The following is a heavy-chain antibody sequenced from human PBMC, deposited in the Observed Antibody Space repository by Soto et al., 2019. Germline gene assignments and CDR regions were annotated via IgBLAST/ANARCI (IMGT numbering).Heavy chain of an antibody. J-gene: IGHJ6*02. CDR3: ARDPTQGQIDTIFGVVTYYGMEV. Sequence: QVQLVQSGAEVKKPGSSVKVSCKASGGTFSSYAISWVRQAPGQGLEWMGGIIPIFGTANYAQKFQGRVTITADESTSTAYMELSSLRCEDTVVYYCARDPTQGQIDTIFGVVTYYGMEVWGQGTTVTVT. CDR1: GGTFSSYA. V-gene: IGHV1-69*01. D-gene: IGHD3-3*01. CDR2: IIPIFGTA.